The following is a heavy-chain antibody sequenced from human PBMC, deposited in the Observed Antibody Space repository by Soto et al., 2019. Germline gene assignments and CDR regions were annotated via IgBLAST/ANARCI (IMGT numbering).Heavy chain of an antibody. D-gene: IGHD5-18*01. CDR1: GYSFTSYW. V-gene: IGHV5-51*01. Sequence: GGSLKISCKGSGYSFTSYWIGWVRQMPGKGLEWMGIIYPGDSDTRYSPSFQGQVTISADKSISTAYLQWSSLKASDTAMYYCARHGDTYYYGMDVWGQGTTVTVSS. CDR3: ARHGDTYYYGMDV. CDR2: IYPGDSDT. J-gene: IGHJ6*02.